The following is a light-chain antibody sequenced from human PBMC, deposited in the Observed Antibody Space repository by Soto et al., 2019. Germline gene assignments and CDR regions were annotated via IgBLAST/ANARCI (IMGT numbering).Light chain of an antibody. J-gene: IGKJ4*01. CDR2: DAA. CDR1: QSIYEN. Sequence: EIVMTQSPATLSVSPGERVSLSCRASQSIYENFAWYQEKPGQSXXXXXXDAATRATGISGSFSGSGSGTEFTLTISSLQSEDFAVYYCQQYNRWPLTFGGGTKV. V-gene: IGKV3-15*01. CDR3: QQYNRWPLT.